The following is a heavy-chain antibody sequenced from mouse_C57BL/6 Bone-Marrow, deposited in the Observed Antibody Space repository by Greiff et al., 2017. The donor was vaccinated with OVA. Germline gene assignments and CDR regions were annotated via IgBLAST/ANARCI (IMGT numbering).Heavy chain of an antibody. Sequence: VQLKESGGGLVKPGGSLKLSCAASGFTFSSYTMSWVRQTPEKRLEWVATISGGGGNTYYPDSVKGRFTISRDNAKNTLYLHMSSLRSEDTALYYCARHPFITTSYAMDYWGQGTSVTVSS. D-gene: IGHD1-1*01. J-gene: IGHJ4*01. V-gene: IGHV5-9*01. CDR2: ISGGGGNT. CDR1: GFTFSSYT. CDR3: ARHPFITTSYAMDY.